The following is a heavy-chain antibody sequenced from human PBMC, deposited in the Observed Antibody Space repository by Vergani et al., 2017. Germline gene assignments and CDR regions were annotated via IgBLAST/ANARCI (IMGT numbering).Heavy chain of an antibody. CDR2: IKFDGSNQ. V-gene: IGHV3-30*02. D-gene: IGHD3-16*01. J-gene: IGHJ4*02. Sequence: QVQLVESGGGVVQRGGSLRLYCSTSGFTLSNYDMQWIRQGPGKGLEFVAFIKFDGSNQYYAESVKGRFTLARDFSKNTLYLQMNSLRTDDTATYYCSKHFRGWGIDYWGQGTQVIVSS. CDR1: GFTLSNYD. CDR3: SKHFRGWGIDY.